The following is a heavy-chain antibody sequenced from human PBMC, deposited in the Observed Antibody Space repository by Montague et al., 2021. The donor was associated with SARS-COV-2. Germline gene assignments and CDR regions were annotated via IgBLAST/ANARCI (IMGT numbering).Heavy chain of an antibody. Sequence: SETLSLTCSVSGGSISSSAHHWAWIRRAPGKGLEWIGDVYYTGTTNYNPSLESRVTISVDTSKNEFFLKMTSVTAADAALYFCATHLGAQLPYYYGMDVWGQGTTVTVSS. CDR2: VYYTGTT. V-gene: IGHV4-39*01. J-gene: IGHJ6*02. D-gene: IGHD3-10*01. CDR1: GGSISSSAHH. CDR3: ATHLGAQLPYYYGMDV.